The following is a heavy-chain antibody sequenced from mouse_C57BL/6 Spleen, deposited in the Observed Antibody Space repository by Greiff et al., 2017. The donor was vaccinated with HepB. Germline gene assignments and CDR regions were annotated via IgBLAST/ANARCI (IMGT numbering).Heavy chain of an antibody. D-gene: IGHD1-2*01. V-gene: IGHV1-69*01. Sequence: VQLQQPGAELVMPGASVKLSCKASGYTFTSYWMHWVKQRPGQGLEWIGEFDPTVSYTNYNQKFKGKSTLTVYKSSSTAYMQLISLTSEDSAVYYCARKTLRPLYSRDYWGQGTSVTVSS. CDR1: GYTFTSYW. J-gene: IGHJ4*01. CDR2: FDPTVSYT. CDR3: ARKTLRPLYSRDY.